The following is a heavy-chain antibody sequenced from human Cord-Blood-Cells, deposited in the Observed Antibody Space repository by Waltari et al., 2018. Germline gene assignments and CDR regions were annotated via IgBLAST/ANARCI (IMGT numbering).Heavy chain of an antibody. D-gene: IGHD2-15*01. CDR2: MNPNSGNT. V-gene: IGHV1-8*01. CDR3: ARGAYCSGGSCYWIDY. J-gene: IGHJ4*02. Sequence: TGQGLEWMGWMNPNSGNTGYAQKFQGRVTMTRNTSISTAYMELSSLRSEDTAVYYCARGAYCSGGSCYWIDYWGQGTLVTVSS.